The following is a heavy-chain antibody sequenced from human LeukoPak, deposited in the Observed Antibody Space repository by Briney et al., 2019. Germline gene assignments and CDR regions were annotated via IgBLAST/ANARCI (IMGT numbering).Heavy chain of an antibody. V-gene: IGHV3-9*01. CDR3: ARDATLKAVAIETPYYYYYGMDV. CDR2: ISWNSGSI. J-gene: IGHJ6*02. D-gene: IGHD6-13*01. Sequence: GGSLRLSCAASGFTFDDYAMHWVRQAPGKGLEWVSGISWNSGSIGYADSVKGRFTISRDNAKNSLYLQMNSLRAEDTAVYYCARDATLKAVAIETPYYYYYGMDVWGQGTTVTVSS. CDR1: GFTFDDYA.